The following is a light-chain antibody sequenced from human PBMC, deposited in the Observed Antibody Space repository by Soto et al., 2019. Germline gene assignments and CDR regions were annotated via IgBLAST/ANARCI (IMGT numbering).Light chain of an antibody. CDR1: SSDVGGYNY. CDR3: CSYAGSYTYV. J-gene: IGLJ1*01. Sequence: LTQPRSVSGSPGQSVTISCTGTSSDVGGYNYVSWYQQHPGKAPKLMIYDVSKRPSGVPDRFSGSKSGNTASLTISGLQAEDEADYYCCSYAGSYTYVFGTGTKVT. V-gene: IGLV2-11*01. CDR2: DVS.